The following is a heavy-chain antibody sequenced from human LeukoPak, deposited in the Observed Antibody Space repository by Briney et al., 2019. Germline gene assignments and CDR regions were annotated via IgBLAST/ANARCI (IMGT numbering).Heavy chain of an antibody. V-gene: IGHV1-18*01. J-gene: IGHJ4*02. CDR1: GYTFTSYG. Sequence: ASVKVSCKASGYTFTSYGISWVRQAPGQGLEWMGWISAYNGNTNYAQKLQGRVTMTTDTSTSTAYMELRSLRSEDTAVYYCARDLTTVTTNYFDYWGQGTLVTVSS. D-gene: IGHD4-17*01. CDR3: ARDLTTVTTNYFDY. CDR2: ISAYNGNT.